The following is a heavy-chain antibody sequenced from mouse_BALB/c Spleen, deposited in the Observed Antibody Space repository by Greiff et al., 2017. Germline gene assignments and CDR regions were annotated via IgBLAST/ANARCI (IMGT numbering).Heavy chain of an antibody. J-gene: IGHJ2*01. V-gene: IGHV5-6-3*01. Sequence: EVKLVESGGGLVQPGGSLKLSCAASGFTFSSYGMSWVRQTPDKRLELVATINSNGGSTYYPDSVKGRFTISRDNAKNTLYLQMSSLKSEDTAMYYCARERGYGYDVDYFDYWGQGTTLTVSS. D-gene: IGHD2-2*01. CDR1: GFTFSSYG. CDR3: ARERGYGYDVDYFDY. CDR2: INSNGGST.